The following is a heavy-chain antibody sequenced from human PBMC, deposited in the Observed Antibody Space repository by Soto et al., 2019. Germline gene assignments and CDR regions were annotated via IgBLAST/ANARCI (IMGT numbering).Heavy chain of an antibody. Sequence: SETLSLTCTVSGGSISSGGYYWSWIRQHPGKGLEWIGYIYYSGSTYYNPSLKSRVTISVDTSKNQFSLKLSSVTAADTAVYYCARVGAVVVAAIGFGFDPWGQGTLVTVSS. CDR3: ARVGAVVVAAIGFGFDP. J-gene: IGHJ5*02. D-gene: IGHD2-15*01. CDR2: IYYSGST. V-gene: IGHV4-31*03. CDR1: GGSISSGGYY.